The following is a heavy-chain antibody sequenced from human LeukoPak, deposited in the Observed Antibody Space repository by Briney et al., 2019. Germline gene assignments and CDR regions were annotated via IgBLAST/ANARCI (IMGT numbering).Heavy chain of an antibody. CDR2: IIPIFGTA. Sequence: SVKDSCKASGGTFSSYAISWVRQAPGQGLEWMGGIIPIFGTANYAQKFQGRVTITTDESTSTAYMELSSLRSEDTAVYYCARAQHSSSSPFDYWGQGTLVTISS. CDR3: ARAQHSSSSPFDY. CDR1: GGTFSSYA. V-gene: IGHV1-69*05. D-gene: IGHD6-6*01. J-gene: IGHJ4*02.